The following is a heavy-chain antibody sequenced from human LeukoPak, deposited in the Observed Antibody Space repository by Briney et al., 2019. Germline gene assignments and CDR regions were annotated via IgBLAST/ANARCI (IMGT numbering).Heavy chain of an antibody. CDR2: INCNSGDT. CDR3: GRTWIEVWTPDFDY. CDR1: GYTFSAYN. Sequence: ASVKVSCKASGYTFSAYNMHWVRQAPGHGLEGMGRINCNSGDTKYAQKFHGRVTMTTDTSMSTVYIELSGLRSDDTAVFFCGRTWIEVWTPDFDYWGQGTLVTVSS. D-gene: IGHD3-22*01. V-gene: IGHV1-2*06. J-gene: IGHJ4*02.